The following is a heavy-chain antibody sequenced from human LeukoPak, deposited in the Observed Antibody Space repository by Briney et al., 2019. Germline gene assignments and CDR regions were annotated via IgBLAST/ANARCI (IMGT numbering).Heavy chain of an antibody. CDR2: IRSKAYGGIT. J-gene: IGHJ3*02. V-gene: IGHV3-49*03. CDR3: TRAGGFRGYSLGGAFDI. Sequence: GGSLRLSCAASGFTFSSYWMSWFRQAPGKGLEWVGFIRSKAYGGITEYAASVKGRFTISRDDSKSIAYLQMNSLKTEDTAVYYCTRAGGFRGYSLGGAFDIWGQGTMVTVSS. D-gene: IGHD5-18*01. CDR1: GFTFSSYW.